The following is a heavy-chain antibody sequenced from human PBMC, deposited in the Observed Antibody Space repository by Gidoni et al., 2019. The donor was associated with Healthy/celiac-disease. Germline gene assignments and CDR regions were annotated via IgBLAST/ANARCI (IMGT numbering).Heavy chain of an antibody. CDR2: MSGSGVST. Sequence: EVQLLESGGGLVQPGGSLRLSCAAYGFPFSSYAMSWVRKAPGKGLGWVAAMSGSGVSTYYADSVKDRFTISRDNSKNTLYLQMNSLGAEDTAVYYCASGPNYYYDSSGYYLDYWGQGTLVTVSS. D-gene: IGHD3-22*01. CDR3: ASGPNYYYDSSGYYLDY. V-gene: IGHV3-23*01. J-gene: IGHJ4*02. CDR1: GFPFSSYA.